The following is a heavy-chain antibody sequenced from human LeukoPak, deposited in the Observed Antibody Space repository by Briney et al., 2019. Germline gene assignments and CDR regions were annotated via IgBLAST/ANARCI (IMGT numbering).Heavy chain of an antibody. CDR3: TTDGYGDYVFDY. CDR1: GFTFSNAW. CDR2: IKSKTDGGTT. Sequence: GGSLRLSCAASGFTFSNAWMSWVRQAPGKGLEWVGRIKSKTDGGTTDYAAPVKGRFTISRDDSKNMLYLQMNSLKTEDTAVYYCTTDGYGDYVFDYWGQGTLVTVSS. J-gene: IGHJ4*02. D-gene: IGHD4-17*01. V-gene: IGHV3-15*01.